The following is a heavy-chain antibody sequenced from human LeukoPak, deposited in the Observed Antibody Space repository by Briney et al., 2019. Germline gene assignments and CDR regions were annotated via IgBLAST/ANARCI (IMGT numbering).Heavy chain of an antibody. V-gene: IGHV3-21*01. CDR3: ASCSSSGWYFPFDY. CDR1: GFTFSSYS. Sequence: GGSLRLSCAASGFTFSSYSMNWVRQAPGKGLEWVSSISSSSSYIYYADSVKGRFTISRDSAKNSLYLQMNSLRAEDTAVYYCASCSSSGWYFPFDYWGQGTLVTVSS. D-gene: IGHD6-19*01. CDR2: ISSSSSYI. J-gene: IGHJ4*02.